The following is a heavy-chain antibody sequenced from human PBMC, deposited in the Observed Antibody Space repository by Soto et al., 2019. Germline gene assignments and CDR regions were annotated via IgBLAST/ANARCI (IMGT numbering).Heavy chain of an antibody. CDR3: ARVSTDIVVVPVPYGMDV. V-gene: IGHV4-59*01. CDR2: IYYSGST. D-gene: IGHD2-2*01. Sequence: LETLSLTCTVSGGSISSYYWSWIRQPPGKGLEWIGYIYYSGSTNYNPSLKSRVTISVDTSKNQFSLKLSSVTAADTAVYYCARVSTDIVVVPVPYGMDVWGQGTTVTVSS. CDR1: GGSISSYY. J-gene: IGHJ6*02.